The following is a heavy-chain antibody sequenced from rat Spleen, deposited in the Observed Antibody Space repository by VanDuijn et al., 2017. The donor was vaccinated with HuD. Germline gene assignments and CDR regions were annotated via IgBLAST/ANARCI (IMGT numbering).Heavy chain of an antibody. CDR2: ISPSGGNT. CDR3: ASEGTEGIAYVMDA. V-gene: IGHV5-19*01. Sequence: EVQLVESGGGLVQPGRSLKLSCAASGFTFNNYGMHWIRRAPTKGLEWVASISPSGGNTYYRDSVKGRFTISRDNAKRTLYLQMDSLRSEDTATYYCASEGTEGIAYVMDAWGQGVMVTVSS. J-gene: IGHJ2*01. CDR1: GFTFNNYG. D-gene: IGHD1-11*01.